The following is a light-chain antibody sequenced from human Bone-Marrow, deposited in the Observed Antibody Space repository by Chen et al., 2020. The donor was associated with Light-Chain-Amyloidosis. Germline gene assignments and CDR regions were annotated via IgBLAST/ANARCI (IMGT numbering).Light chain of an antibody. CDR3: QSADSSGTYEVI. CDR2: RDT. Sequence: SSELTQPPSVSLSPGQTARITCSGDDLPTKYAYWYQQKPGQAPVLVIQRDTERPSGISERFAGSSSGTTATLTISGVQAEDEADYHCQSADSSGTYEVIFGGGTKLTVL. J-gene: IGLJ2*01. CDR1: DLPTKY. V-gene: IGLV3-25*03.